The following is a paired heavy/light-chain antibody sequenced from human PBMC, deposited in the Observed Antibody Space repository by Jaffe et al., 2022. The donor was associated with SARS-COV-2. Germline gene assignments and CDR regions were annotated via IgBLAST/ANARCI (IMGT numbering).Heavy chain of an antibody. CDR2: IYYSGSA. J-gene: IGHJ6*02. V-gene: IGHV4-31*03. CDR3: AREKMGRSGTYFVNYDYYGVDV. CDR1: GGSISSAAHY. D-gene: IGHD3-10*01. Sequence: QVQLQESGPGLVKPSQTLSLTCTVSGGSISSAAHYWSWIRQLPGKDLEWLGYIYYSGSAFYNPSLNRRLTISIDTSKSQFSLKLTSVSAADTAVYYCAREKMGRSGTYFVNYDYYGVDVWGQGTTVTVSS.
Light chain of an antibody. J-gene: IGLJ3*02. CDR1: SSNIGSNT. Sequence: QSVLTQPPSASGTPGQRVTISCSGSSSNIGSNTVTWYQQLPGTAPKLLIYLNNQRPSGVPDRLSGSKSDTSASLAISGLQSEDEADYYCAAWDDSLNSWVFGGGTKLTVL. CDR3: AAWDDSLNSWV. CDR2: LNN. V-gene: IGLV1-44*01.